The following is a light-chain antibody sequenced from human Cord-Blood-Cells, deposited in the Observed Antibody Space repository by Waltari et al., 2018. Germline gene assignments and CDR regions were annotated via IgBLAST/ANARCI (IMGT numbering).Light chain of an antibody. CDR1: QSVSSY. Sequence: EIVLTQSPAPLSLSPGERATLSCRASQSVSSYLAWYQQKPGQAPRLLIYDASNRATGIPAMFSGSGSGTDFTLTISSLEPEDFAVYYCQQRSNWLFGQGTKLEIK. CDR3: QQRSNWL. J-gene: IGKJ2*01. CDR2: DAS. V-gene: IGKV3-11*01.